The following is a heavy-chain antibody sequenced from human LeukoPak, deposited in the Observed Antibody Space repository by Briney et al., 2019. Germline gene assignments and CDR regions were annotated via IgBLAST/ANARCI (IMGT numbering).Heavy chain of an antibody. D-gene: IGHD3-10*01. CDR3: ANQLLWFGELLGY. Sequence: GGSLRLSCAASGFTFSSYAMSWVRQAPGKGLEWVSAISGSGGSTYYADSVKGRFTISRDNSKNTLYLQMNSLRAEDTAVYYCANQLLWFGELLGYWGQGTLVTVFS. V-gene: IGHV3-23*01. CDR2: ISGSGGST. CDR1: GFTFSSYA. J-gene: IGHJ4*02.